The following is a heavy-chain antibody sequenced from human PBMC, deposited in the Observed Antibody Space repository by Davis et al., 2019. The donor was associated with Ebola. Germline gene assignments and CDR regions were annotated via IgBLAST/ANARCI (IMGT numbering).Heavy chain of an antibody. Sequence: PSETLSLTCTVSGGSISSYYWSWIRQPPGKGLEWIGYIYYSESTNYNPSLKSRVTISVDTSKNQFSLKLSSVTAADTAVYYCARYGGNLDYWGQGTLVTVSS. CDR3: ARYGGNLDY. D-gene: IGHD4-23*01. CDR2: IYYSEST. J-gene: IGHJ4*02. V-gene: IGHV4-59*08. CDR1: GGSISSYY.